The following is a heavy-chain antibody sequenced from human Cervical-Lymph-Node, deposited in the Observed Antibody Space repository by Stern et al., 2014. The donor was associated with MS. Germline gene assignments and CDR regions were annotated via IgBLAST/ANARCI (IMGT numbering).Heavy chain of an antibody. CDR3: ARSPPYYEFWNDYYYFDY. Sequence: QVTLKESGPSLVKPTQTLTLTCTFSGFSLSTSGMRVSWIRQPPGNALEWLARIDWDDDTIYSTSLQTRLPISTDTSKNQVFLTMTNMDPVDTATYYCARSPPYYEFWNDYYYFDYWGQGTLVAVSS. CDR2: IDWDDDT. V-gene: IGHV2-70*04. D-gene: IGHD3-3*01. J-gene: IGHJ4*02. CDR1: GFSLSTSGMR.